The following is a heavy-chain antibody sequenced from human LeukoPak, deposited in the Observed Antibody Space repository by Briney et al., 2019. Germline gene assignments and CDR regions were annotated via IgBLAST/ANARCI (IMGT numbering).Heavy chain of an antibody. D-gene: IGHD1-1*01. J-gene: IGHJ3*02. CDR3: VREGLERLRAFDI. Sequence: GGSLRLSCAASGFTFSSYSMNWVRQAPGKGLEWVSSISSSSSYIYYADSVKGRFTISRDNAKNSLYLQMNSLRAEDTAVYYCVREGLERLRAFDIWGQGTMVTVSS. V-gene: IGHV3-21*01. CDR1: GFTFSSYS. CDR2: ISSSSSYI.